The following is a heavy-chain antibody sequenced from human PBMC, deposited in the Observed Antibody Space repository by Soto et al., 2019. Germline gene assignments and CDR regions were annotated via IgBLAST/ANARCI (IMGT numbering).Heavy chain of an antibody. CDR1: GYTFTSYG. CDR2: ISAYNGNT. V-gene: IGHV1-18*01. D-gene: IGHD5-18*01. Sequence: GPSVKVSCKASGYTFTSYGISWVRQAPGQGLEWMGWISAYNGNTNYAQKLQGRVTMTTDTSTSTAYMELRSLRSDDTAMYYCAKLGDTTMVDYWGQGTLVTVSS. CDR3: AKLGDTTMVDY. J-gene: IGHJ4*02.